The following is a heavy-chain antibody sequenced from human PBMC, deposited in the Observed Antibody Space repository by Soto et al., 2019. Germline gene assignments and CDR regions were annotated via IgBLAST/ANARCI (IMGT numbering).Heavy chain of an antibody. CDR2: FDPEDGET. D-gene: IGHD2-2*01. J-gene: IGHJ4*02. CDR3: ATDGGRYCSSTSCPPNTPNFDY. Sequence: ASVKVSCKVSGYTLTELSMHWVRQAPGKGLEWMGGFDPEDGETIYAQKFQGRVTMTEDTSTDTAYMELSSLRPEDTAVYYCATDGGRYCSSTSCPPNTPNFDYWGQGTLVTVSS. V-gene: IGHV1-24*01. CDR1: GYTLTELS.